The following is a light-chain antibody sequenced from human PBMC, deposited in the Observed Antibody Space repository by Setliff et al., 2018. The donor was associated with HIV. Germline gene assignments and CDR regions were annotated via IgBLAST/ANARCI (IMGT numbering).Light chain of an antibody. CDR2: DVR. Sequence: QSVLSQPRSVSGSPGQSVTISCTGTSSDVGGYNYVSWYQHHPGKAPKLMIYDVRKRPSGVPDRFSGSKSGNTASLTISGLQAEDEADYYCCSYAGTYTYVFGTGTKVTVL. CDR1: SSDVGGYNY. CDR3: CSYAGTYTYV. V-gene: IGLV2-11*01. J-gene: IGLJ1*01.